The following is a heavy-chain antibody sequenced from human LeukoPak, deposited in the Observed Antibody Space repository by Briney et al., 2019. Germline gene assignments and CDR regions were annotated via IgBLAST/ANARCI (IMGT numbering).Heavy chain of an antibody. CDR3: VSRDAYKPRYYMDV. CDR2: IKSKSDGAAT. Sequence: GGSLRLSCAVSGFNFDIAWMNWVRQAPGEGLEWVGRIKSKSDGAATDYAAPVRGRFTISIDDSKNTLNLQMNSLKTEDTGVYYCVSRDAYKPRYYMDVWGKGTTVTVSS. D-gene: IGHD5-24*01. J-gene: IGHJ6*03. CDR1: GFNFDIAW. V-gene: IGHV3-15*01.